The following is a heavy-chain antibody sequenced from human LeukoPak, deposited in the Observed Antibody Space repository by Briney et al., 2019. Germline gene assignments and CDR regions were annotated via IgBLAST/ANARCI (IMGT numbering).Heavy chain of an antibody. D-gene: IGHD3-22*01. CDR2: ISGSGGST. CDR1: GFSFSSYA. J-gene: IGHJ4*02. V-gene: IGHV3-23*01. CDR3: AKADSSGHYYAPWYFDY. Sequence: GGSLRLSCAASGFSFSSYAMSWVRQAPGKGLEWVSAISGSGGSTYYADSVKGRFTISRDNSKNTLYLQMNSLRAEDTAVYYCAKADSSGHYYAPWYFDYWGQGTLVTVSS.